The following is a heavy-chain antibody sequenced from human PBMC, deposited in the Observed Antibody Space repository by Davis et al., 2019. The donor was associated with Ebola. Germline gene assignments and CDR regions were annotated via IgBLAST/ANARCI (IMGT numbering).Heavy chain of an antibody. CDR2: TYYNSKWYN. J-gene: IGHJ4*02. CDR3: ARGWLRTKFDY. Sequence: HSQTLSLTCAISGDSVFGKNGAWNWIRKSPSRGLEWLGRTYYNSKWYNDYAVSVKSRITISPDTSKNQFSLHLNSVTPEDTAVYFCARGWLRTKFDYWGQGTQVTVSS. V-gene: IGHV6-1*01. D-gene: IGHD1-1*01. CDR1: GDSVFGKNGA.